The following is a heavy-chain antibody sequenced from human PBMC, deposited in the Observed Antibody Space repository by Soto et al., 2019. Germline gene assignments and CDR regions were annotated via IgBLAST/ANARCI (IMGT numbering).Heavy chain of an antibody. D-gene: IGHD4-17*01. Sequence: PSETLSLTCTVSGGSISSGDYYWSWIRQPPGKGLEWIGYIYYSGSTYYNPSLKSRVTISVDTSKNQFSLKLSSVTAADTAVYYCARDGGQDYGGNSVPFDIWGQGTMVTVSS. CDR3: ARDGGQDYGGNSVPFDI. J-gene: IGHJ3*02. CDR1: GGSISSGDYY. CDR2: IYYSGST. V-gene: IGHV4-30-4*01.